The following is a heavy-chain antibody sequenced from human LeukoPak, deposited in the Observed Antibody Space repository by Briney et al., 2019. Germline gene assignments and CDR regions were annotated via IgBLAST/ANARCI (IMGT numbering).Heavy chain of an antibody. D-gene: IGHD5-12*01. CDR3: AKGAYDYIEIGYFDS. V-gene: IGHV3-23*01. J-gene: IGHJ4*02. CDR1: GFTSTNYA. CDR2: LIGSSGST. Sequence: GGSLRLSCAASGFTSTNYAMIWARDAPGKGLEWVSVLIGSSGSTDYADSVKGRFTISRDNSKNTVFLQMNSLRAEDTAIYYCAKGAYDYIEIGYFDSWGQGTLVTVSS.